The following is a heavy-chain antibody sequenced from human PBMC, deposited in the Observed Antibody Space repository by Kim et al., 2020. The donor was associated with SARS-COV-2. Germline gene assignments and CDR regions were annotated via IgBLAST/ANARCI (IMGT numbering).Heavy chain of an antibody. D-gene: IGHD3-10*01. CDR1: GGSFSGYY. J-gene: IGHJ5*02. CDR2: INHSGST. Sequence: SETLSLTCAVYGGSFSGYYWSWIRQPPGKGLEWIGEINHSGSTNYNPSLKSRVTISVDTSKNQFSLKLSSVTAADTAVYYCAREGFYVSYFASRYNWFDPWGQGTLVTVSS. V-gene: IGHV4-34*01. CDR3: AREGFYVSYFASRYNWFDP.